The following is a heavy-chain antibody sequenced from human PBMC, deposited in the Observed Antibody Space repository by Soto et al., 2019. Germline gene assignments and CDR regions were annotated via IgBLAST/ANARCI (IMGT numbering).Heavy chain of an antibody. D-gene: IGHD3-10*01. Sequence: GASVKVSCEGSGFTFSSIAMTWVRLAPGKGLEWVSGISGSGETTYYADSVKGRFTISRDNSKNTLYLQMSSLRVEDTAVYYCANFHGSGSYYNPGLYWGQGTQVTVSS. V-gene: IGHV3-23*01. J-gene: IGHJ4*02. CDR2: ISGSGETT. CDR3: ANFHGSGSYYNPGLY. CDR1: GFTFSSIA.